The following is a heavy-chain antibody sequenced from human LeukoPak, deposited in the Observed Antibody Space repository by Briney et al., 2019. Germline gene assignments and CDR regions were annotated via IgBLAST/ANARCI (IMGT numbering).Heavy chain of an antibody. D-gene: IGHD2-21*01. Sequence: YWSWIRQHPGKGLEWMGIIYPGDSDTRYSPSFQGQVTISADKSISTAYLQWSSLKASDTAMYYCARHVGVRVPDYWGQGTLVTVSS. CDR1: YW. V-gene: IGHV5-51*01. J-gene: IGHJ4*02. CDR2: IYPGDSDT. CDR3: ARHVGVRVPDY.